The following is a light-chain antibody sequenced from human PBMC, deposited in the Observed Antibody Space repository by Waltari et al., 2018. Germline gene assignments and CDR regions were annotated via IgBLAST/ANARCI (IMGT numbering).Light chain of an antibody. Sequence: DIQMTQSPSSLSASVGDRVTITCRASQSIITYLNWYQQKPGKAPNLLIDSASSLQSGVPSRFIGSGSGTDFTLIISSLQPEDFAPYYCQQSYGTPYTFGQGTKVEIK. V-gene: IGKV1-39*01. CDR3: QQSYGTPYT. CDR2: SAS. CDR1: QSIITY. J-gene: IGKJ2*01.